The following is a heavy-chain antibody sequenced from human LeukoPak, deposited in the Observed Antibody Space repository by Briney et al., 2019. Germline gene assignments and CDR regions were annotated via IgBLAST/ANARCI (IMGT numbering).Heavy chain of an antibody. D-gene: IGHD1-26*01. J-gene: IGHJ3*02. V-gene: IGHV1-69*13. CDR3: ARIGVPGSYLTGAFDI. Sequence: SVKVSCKASGYTFTGYYMHWVRQAPGQGLEWMGGIIPIFGTANYAQKFQGRVTITADESTSTAYMELSSLRSEDTAVYYCARIGVPGSYLTGAFDIWGQGTMVTVSS. CDR1: GYTFTGYY. CDR2: IIPIFGTA.